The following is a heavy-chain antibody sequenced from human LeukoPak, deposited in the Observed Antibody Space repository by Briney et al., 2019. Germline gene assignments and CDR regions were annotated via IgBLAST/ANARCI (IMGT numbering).Heavy chain of an antibody. Sequence: GGSLRLSCSASGFTFSGNAMHWVRQAPGKGLEYVSAIISNGESTYYSDSVKDRFTISRDNSKNTLYLQMSSLRPEDTAVYYCVKSASTWYLFDYWGQGTLVTVSS. V-gene: IGHV3-64*03. J-gene: IGHJ4*02. CDR2: IISNGEST. CDR1: GFTFSGNA. CDR3: VKSASTWYLFDY. D-gene: IGHD6-13*01.